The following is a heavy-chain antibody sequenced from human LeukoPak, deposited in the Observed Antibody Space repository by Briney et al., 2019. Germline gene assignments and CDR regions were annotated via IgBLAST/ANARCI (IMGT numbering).Heavy chain of an antibody. CDR2: IKQDGTER. V-gene: IGHV3-7*01. J-gene: IGHJ4*02. Sequence: PGGSLRLSCAASGFTFTTYWMSWVRQAPGKGLEWVANIKQDGTERYYVDSVKGRFTISRDNAKNSLYLQMSSLRVEDTAVYYCAKEMVRGVPNPLFDYWGQGTLVTVSS. D-gene: IGHD3-10*01. CDR1: GFTFTTYW. CDR3: AKEMVRGVPNPLFDY.